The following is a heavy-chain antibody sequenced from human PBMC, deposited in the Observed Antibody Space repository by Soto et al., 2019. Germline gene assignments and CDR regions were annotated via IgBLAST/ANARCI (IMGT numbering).Heavy chain of an antibody. J-gene: IGHJ6*02. CDR3: ARGGIVLVPAAMLDYYYYYGMDV. CDR1: GYTFTGYY. D-gene: IGHD2-2*01. V-gene: IGHV1-2*04. Sequence: GASVKVSCKASGYTFTGYYMHWVRQAPGQGLEWMGWINPNSGGTNYAQKFQGWVTMTRDTSISTAYMELSRLRSDDTAVYYCARGGIVLVPAAMLDYYYYYGMDVWSQGTTVTVSS. CDR2: INPNSGGT.